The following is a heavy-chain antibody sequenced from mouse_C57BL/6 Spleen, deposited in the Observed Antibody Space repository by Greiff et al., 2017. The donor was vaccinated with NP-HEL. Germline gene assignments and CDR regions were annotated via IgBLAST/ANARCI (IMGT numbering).Heavy chain of an antibody. CDR3: ASTTVVASRDWYFDV. J-gene: IGHJ1*03. Sequence: QVQLQQPGAELVKPGASVKLSCKASGYTFTSYWMHWVKQRPGPGLEWIGMIHPNSGSTNYNEKFKSKATLTVDKSSSTAYMQLSSLTSEDSAVYYCASTTVVASRDWYFDVWGTGTTVTVSS. D-gene: IGHD1-1*01. V-gene: IGHV1-64*01. CDR1: GYTFTSYW. CDR2: IHPNSGST.